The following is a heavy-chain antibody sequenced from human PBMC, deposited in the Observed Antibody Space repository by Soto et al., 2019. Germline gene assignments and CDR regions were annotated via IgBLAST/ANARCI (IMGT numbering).Heavy chain of an antibody. J-gene: IGHJ6*02. CDR3: AGALNYYYGMDV. CDR1: GGSISSYY. D-gene: IGHD3-3*02. V-gene: IGHV4-59*05. CDR2: IYYSGST. Sequence: SETLSLTCTVSGGSISSYYWSWIRQPPGKGLEWIGSIYYSGSTYYNPSLKSRVTISVDTSKNQFSLKLSSVTAADTAVYYCAGALNYYYGMDVWGQGTTVTVSS.